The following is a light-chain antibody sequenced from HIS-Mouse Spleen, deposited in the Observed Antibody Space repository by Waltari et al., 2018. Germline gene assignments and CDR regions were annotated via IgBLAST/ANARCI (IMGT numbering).Light chain of an antibody. V-gene: IGLV3-10*01. CDR1: ALPKKY. Sequence: SYELTQPPSVSVSPGQTARITCSGDALPKKYAYWYQQKSGQAPVLGIYEDSKRPAGSPERFSGSSSGTMATVTISGAQVEDEADYSCYSTDSSGNHRVFGGGTKLTVL. J-gene: IGLJ2*01. CDR3: YSTDSSGNHRV. CDR2: EDS.